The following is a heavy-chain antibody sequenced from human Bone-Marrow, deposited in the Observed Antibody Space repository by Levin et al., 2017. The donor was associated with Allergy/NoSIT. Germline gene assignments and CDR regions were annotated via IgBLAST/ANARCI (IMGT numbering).Heavy chain of an antibody. CDR3: AKAKSHLDYYGSGGYDF. V-gene: IGHV3-23*01. CDR1: GFTFYNYV. Sequence: GESLKISCAASGFTFYNYVMNWVRQSPGKGLEWVSAISSSGGSTYYADSVKGRFTISMDNSKNTLHLQINSLRAEDTAVYYCAKAKSHLDYYGSGGYDFWGQGTLVTVSS. J-gene: IGHJ4*02. D-gene: IGHD3-10*01. CDR2: ISSSGGST.